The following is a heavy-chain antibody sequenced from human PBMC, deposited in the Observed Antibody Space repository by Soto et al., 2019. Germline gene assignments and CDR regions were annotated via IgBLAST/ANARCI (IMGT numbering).Heavy chain of an antibody. CDR2: IYSGGGP. CDR1: GGSISSGDYF. D-gene: IGHD6-6*01. Sequence: QVHLQESGPGLVKPSQTLSLTCTVSGGSISSGDYFWSWIRQPPGKGLEWIAYIYSGGGPHYNPSLKSRATISLDTSKHQVALELTSVTAADSAVYFCAREVGQTSSSDAFDIWGQGTMVTVSS. J-gene: IGHJ3*02. CDR3: AREVGQTSSSDAFDI. V-gene: IGHV4-30-4*01.